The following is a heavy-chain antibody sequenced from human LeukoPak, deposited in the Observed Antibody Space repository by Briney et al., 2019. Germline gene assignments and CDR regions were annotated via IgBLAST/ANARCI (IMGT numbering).Heavy chain of an antibody. CDR3: AEGAMAGTGDYFDY. V-gene: IGHV3-23*01. CDR1: GFTFSSYA. CDR2: ISGSGGST. J-gene: IGHJ4*02. Sequence: GGSLRLSCAASGFTFSSYAMSRVRQAPGKGLEWVSTISGSGGSTYYADSVKGRFTISRDNSKNTLYLQMNSLRAEDTAVYYCAEGAMAGTGDYFDYWGQGTLVTVSS. D-gene: IGHD6-19*01.